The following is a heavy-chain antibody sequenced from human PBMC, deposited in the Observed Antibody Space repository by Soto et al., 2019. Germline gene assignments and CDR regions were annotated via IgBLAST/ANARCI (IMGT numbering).Heavy chain of an antibody. CDR3: ARHKQRLNFAY. J-gene: IGHJ4*02. Sequence: SETLSLTCTVSGGSISSSSYYWAWIRQPPGKGLEWIGSIYYSGSTYYNPSLKSRVTISVDTSKNQFSLKLSSVTAADTAVYYCARHKQRLNFAYWGQGTLVTVSS. CDR1: GGSISSSSYY. CDR2: IYYSGST. D-gene: IGHD1-1*01. V-gene: IGHV4-39*01.